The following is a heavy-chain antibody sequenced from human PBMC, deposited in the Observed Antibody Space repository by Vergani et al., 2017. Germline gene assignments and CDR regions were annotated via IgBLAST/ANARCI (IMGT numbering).Heavy chain of an antibody. J-gene: IGHJ3*02. V-gene: IGHV4-59*01. CDR3: ASEGSVLWFGESRDWAFDI. D-gene: IGHD3-10*01. CDR2: IYYSGST. CDR1: GGSISSYY. Sequence: QVQLQESGPGLVKPSETLSLTCTVSGGSISSYYWSWIRQPPGKGLEWIGYIYYSGSTNYNPSLKSRVTISVDTSKNQFSLKLSSVTAADTAVYYCASEGSVLWFGESRDWAFDIWGQGTMVTVSS.